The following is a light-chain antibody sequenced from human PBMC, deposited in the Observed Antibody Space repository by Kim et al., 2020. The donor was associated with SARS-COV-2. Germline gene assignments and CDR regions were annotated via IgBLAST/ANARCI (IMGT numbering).Light chain of an antibody. V-gene: IGKV1-33*01. J-gene: IGKJ3*01. CDR1: QDISNY. Sequence: DIQMTQSPSSLSASVGDRVTITCQASQDISNYLNWYQQKPGKAPKLLIYDASNLETGVPSRFSGSGSGTDFTFTISSLQPKDIATYYCQQYDNLPFTFGPGTKVDIK. CDR2: DAS. CDR3: QQYDNLPFT.